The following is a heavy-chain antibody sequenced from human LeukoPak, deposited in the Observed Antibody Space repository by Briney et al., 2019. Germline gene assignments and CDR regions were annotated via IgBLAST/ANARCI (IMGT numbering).Heavy chain of an antibody. J-gene: IGHJ4*02. CDR3: AKGGYLIVPLE. D-gene: IGHD3-22*01. Sequence: GGSLRLSCAASGFTFSSYAMYWVRQAPGKGLEWVSGIVGSGGSTYYADSVKGRFTISRDNSKNTLYLQMNSLRAEDTAVYYCAKGGYLIVPLEWGQGTLVTVSS. CDR1: GFTFSSYA. CDR2: IVGSGGST. V-gene: IGHV3-23*01.